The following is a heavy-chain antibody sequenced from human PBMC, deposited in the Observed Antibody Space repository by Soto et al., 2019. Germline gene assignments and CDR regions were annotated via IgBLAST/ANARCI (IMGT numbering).Heavy chain of an antibody. D-gene: IGHD3-9*01. CDR2: ISWHSGSI. V-gene: IGHV3-9*01. CDR3: AKEPGILTGYL. CDR1: GFTFDDYA. J-gene: IGHJ5*02. Sequence: EVQLVESGGGLVQPGRSLRLSCAASGFTFDDYAMHWVRQAPGKGLEWVSGISWHSGSIGYADSVKGRFTISRDNAKNSPDLQMNSLSAEDTALYYCAKEPGILTGYLWGRGTLVTVSS.